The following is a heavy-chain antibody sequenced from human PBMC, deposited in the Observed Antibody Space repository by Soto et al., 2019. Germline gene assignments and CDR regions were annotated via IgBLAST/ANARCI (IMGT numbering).Heavy chain of an antibody. CDR1: GYTFTGYY. V-gene: IGHV1-2*04. J-gene: IGHJ6*02. CDR3: ARGATQEDYYYYYGMDV. Sequence: ASVKVSCKASGYTFTGYYMHWVRQAPGQGPEWMGWINPNSGGTNYAQKFQGWVTMTRDTSISTAYMELSRLRSDDTAVYYCARGATQEDYYYYYGMDVWGQGTTVTVSS. D-gene: IGHD2-15*01. CDR2: INPNSGGT.